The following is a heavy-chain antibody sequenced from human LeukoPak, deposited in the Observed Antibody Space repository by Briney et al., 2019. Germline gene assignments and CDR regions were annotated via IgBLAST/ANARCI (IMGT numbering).Heavy chain of an antibody. CDR1: GFTFSSYS. Sequence: GSLRLSCAASGFTFSSYSMNWVRQAPGKGLEWVSSISSSSYIYYADSVKGRFTISRDNAKNSLYLQMNSLRAEDTAVYYCARKSIVGARWIDPWGQGTLVTVSS. D-gene: IGHD1-26*01. CDR3: ARKSIVGARWIDP. J-gene: IGHJ5*02. CDR2: ISSSSYI. V-gene: IGHV3-21*01.